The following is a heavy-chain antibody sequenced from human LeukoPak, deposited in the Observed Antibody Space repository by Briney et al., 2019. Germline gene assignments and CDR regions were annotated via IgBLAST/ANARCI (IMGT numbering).Heavy chain of an antibody. CDR2: IIPIFGTA. D-gene: IGHD1-26*01. J-gene: IGHJ5*02. Sequence: SVTVSCKASGGTFSSYAISWARQAPGQGLEWMGGIIPIFGTANYAQKFQGRVTITADESTSTAYMELSSLRSEDTAVYYCALGSSGGNEDWFDPWGQGTLVTVSS. CDR3: ALGSSGGNEDWFDP. CDR1: GGTFSSYA. V-gene: IGHV1-69*13.